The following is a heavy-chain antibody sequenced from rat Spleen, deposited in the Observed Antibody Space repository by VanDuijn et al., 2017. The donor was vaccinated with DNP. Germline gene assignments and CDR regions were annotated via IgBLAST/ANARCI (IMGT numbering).Heavy chain of an antibody. D-gene: IGHD1-3*01. V-gene: IGHV5-25*01. CDR2: ISTSGGNT. CDR1: GFTFSNSD. Sequence: EVQLVESGGGLVQPGRSMKLSCAASGFTFSNSDMAWVRQAPTKGLEWVASISTSGGNTFYRDSVKGRFTISRDNAKSTLYLQMDSLRSEDTATYYCATFILTMGWGQGVMVTVSS. J-gene: IGHJ2*01. CDR3: ATFILTMG.